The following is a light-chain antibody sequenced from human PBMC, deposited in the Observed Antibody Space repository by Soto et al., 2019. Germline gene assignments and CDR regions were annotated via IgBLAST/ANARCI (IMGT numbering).Light chain of an antibody. J-gene: IGKJ1*01. CDR1: QSISNY. CDR2: DAS. V-gene: IGKV3-11*01. CDR3: QRRRT. Sequence: EIVLTQSPATLSLSPGERATLSCRASQSISNYLAWYQHKPRQAPRLLIYDASNRATGIPARFSGSGSGTDFTLTIRRLEPEYFAVYYCQRRRTFGQGTKVEIK.